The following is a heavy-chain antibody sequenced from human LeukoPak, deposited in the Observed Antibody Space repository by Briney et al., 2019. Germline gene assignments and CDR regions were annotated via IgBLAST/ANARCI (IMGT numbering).Heavy chain of an antibody. CDR1: GGSTSSSSYY. V-gene: IGHV4-39*07. D-gene: IGHD3-16*01. Sequence: PSETLSLTCTVSGGSTSSSSYYWGWIRQPPGKGLEWIGSIYYSGSTNYNPSLKSRVTISVDTSKNQFSLKLSSVTAADTAVYYCARETSQKGAHYMDVWGKGTTVTISS. J-gene: IGHJ6*03. CDR2: IYYSGST. CDR3: ARETSQKGAHYMDV.